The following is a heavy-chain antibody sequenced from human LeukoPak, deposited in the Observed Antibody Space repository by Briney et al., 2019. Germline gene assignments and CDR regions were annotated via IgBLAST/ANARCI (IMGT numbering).Heavy chain of an antibody. Sequence: SSCDGATYYADSVKGRFTISRDNAKNSLYLQMNSLRAEDTAVYYCARARYADYWGQGTLVTVSS. CDR3: ARARYADY. V-gene: IGHV3-48*01. J-gene: IGHJ4*02. CDR2: SSCDGAT. D-gene: IGHD2-8*01.